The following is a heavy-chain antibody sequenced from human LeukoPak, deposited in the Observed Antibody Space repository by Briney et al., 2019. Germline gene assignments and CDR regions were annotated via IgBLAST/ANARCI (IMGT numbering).Heavy chain of an antibody. V-gene: IGHV4-59*08. D-gene: IGHD6-13*01. CDR3: ARHPTIAAAGTFWFDP. CDR2: IYYSGST. CDR1: GGSISSYY. J-gene: IGHJ5*02. Sequence: SETLSLTCTVSGGSISSYYWGWIRQPPGKGLEWIGYIYYSGSTNYNPSLKSRVTISVDTSKNQFSLKLSSVTAADTAVYYCARHPTIAAAGTFWFDPWGQGTLVTVSS.